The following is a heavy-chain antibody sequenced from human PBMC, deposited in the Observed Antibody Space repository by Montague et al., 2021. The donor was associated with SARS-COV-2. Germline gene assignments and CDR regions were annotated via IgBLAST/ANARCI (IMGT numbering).Heavy chain of an antibody. CDR1: GDSVSSNSAA. CDR3: ARDDPYCTNGVCYTGNWFDP. J-gene: IGHJ5*02. D-gene: IGHD2-8*01. Sequence: CAISGDSVSSNSAAWNWIRQSPSRGLEWLGRTYYRSKWYSDYAVSVKSRITINPDTSKNQFSLQLNSVTPGDTAVYYCARDDPYCTNGVCYTGNWFDPWGQGTLVTVSS. V-gene: IGHV6-1*01. CDR2: TYYRSKWYS.